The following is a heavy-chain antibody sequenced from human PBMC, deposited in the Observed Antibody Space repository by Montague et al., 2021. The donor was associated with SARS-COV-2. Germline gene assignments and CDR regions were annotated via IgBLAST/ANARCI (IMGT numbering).Heavy chain of an antibody. V-gene: IGHV4-34*01. CDR1: GGTFTNYY. J-gene: IGHJ5*01. CDR2: INHSGST. Sequence: SETLSLTCAVRGGTFTNYYWNWIRQSPGKGLETLGEINHSGSTNYNPSLKSRVTISVDMSKSQVSLNLTSVTAADTAIYYCARARGRTGWFDSWGQGFQVTVSS. CDR3: ARARGRTGWFDS. D-gene: IGHD3-10*01.